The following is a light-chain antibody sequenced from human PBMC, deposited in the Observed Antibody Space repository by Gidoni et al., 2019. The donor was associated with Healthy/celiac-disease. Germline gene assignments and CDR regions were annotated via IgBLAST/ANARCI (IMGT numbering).Light chain of an antibody. J-gene: IGLJ1*01. CDR1: KLGDNY. CDR3: QAWDSSTGV. Sequence: SYELSHPPSVSVSPGPTASITCSGDKLGDNYACWYQQKPGQPPVLVIYQDSKRPSGIPERFSGSNSGNTATLTISGTQAMDEADYYCQAWDSSTGVFGTGTKVTVL. CDR2: QDS. V-gene: IGLV3-1*01.